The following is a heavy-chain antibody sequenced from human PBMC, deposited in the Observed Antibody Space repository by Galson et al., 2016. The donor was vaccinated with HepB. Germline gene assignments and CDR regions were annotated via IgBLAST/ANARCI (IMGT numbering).Heavy chain of an antibody. Sequence: SLRLSCAGSGFTFSNYAMHWVRQTPGKGLEWVAVVSFDGSDKDYADSLKGRLTISRDNSRSTLILQMSSLTAADTAMYYCVKDMGSNGLLVFDFWVQGTLVTVSS. CDR1: GFTFSNYA. D-gene: IGHD6-13*01. J-gene: IGHJ4*02. CDR2: VSFDGSDK. V-gene: IGHV3-30*18. CDR3: VKDMGSNGLLVFDF.